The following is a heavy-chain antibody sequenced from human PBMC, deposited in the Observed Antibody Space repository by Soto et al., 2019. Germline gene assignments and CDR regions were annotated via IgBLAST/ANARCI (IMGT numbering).Heavy chain of an antibody. CDR3: AKVLFTYSSSWPFDY. Sequence: PGGSLRLSCAASGFTFSSYAMSWVRQAPGKGLEWVSAISGSGGSTYYADSVKGRFTISRDNSKNTLYLQMNSLRAEDTAVYYCAKVLFTYSSSWPFDYWGQGXLVTVYS. CDR2: ISGSGGST. J-gene: IGHJ4*02. CDR1: GFTFSSYA. D-gene: IGHD6-13*01. V-gene: IGHV3-23*01.